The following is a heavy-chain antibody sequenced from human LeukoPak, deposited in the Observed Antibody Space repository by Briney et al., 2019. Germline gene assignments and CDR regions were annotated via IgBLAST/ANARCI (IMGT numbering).Heavy chain of an antibody. CDR2: ISDSGGTS. Sequence: PGGSLRLSCAASGFTFISYAMYWVRQAPGKGLQWVSTISDSGGTSYYADSVKGRFTISRDNSKNTLFLQMNSLRAEDTAMYYCAKSFSSGRTYWGQGTLVTVSS. CDR3: AKSFSSGRTY. CDR1: GFTFISYA. V-gene: IGHV3-23*01. D-gene: IGHD3-10*01. J-gene: IGHJ4*02.